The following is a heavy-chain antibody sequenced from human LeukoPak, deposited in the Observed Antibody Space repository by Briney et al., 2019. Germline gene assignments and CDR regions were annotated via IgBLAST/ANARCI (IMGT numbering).Heavy chain of an antibody. CDR2: LYYSGST. J-gene: IGHJ4*02. Sequence: SDTLALTCAVSGGSISTSSYYWGWIRQPPGKGLEWIGSLYYSGSTYYNPSLKSRVTISVDTSKNQFSLKLSSVTAADTAVYYCASYKHSGSYWGQGTLVTVSS. D-gene: IGHD1-26*01. CDR3: ASYKHSGSY. V-gene: IGHV4-39*01. CDR1: GGSISTSSYY.